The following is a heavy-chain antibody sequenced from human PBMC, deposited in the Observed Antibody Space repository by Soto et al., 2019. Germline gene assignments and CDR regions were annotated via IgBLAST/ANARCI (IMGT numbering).Heavy chain of an antibody. D-gene: IGHD1-1*01. V-gene: IGHV2-5*01. CDR1: GFSLTTPGLG. Sequence: QITLKHSGPTLVKPTQTLTLTCTVSGFSLTTPGLGVGWIRQPPGKALEWLTLVYWHDDKRYSSSLRDRLPIARDTSNNQVVLSMTNMDPEDSATYYCVRLMSTDTTGYFDYWGQGIVVTVSS. CDR3: VRLMSTDTTGYFDY. J-gene: IGHJ4*02. CDR2: VYWHDDK.